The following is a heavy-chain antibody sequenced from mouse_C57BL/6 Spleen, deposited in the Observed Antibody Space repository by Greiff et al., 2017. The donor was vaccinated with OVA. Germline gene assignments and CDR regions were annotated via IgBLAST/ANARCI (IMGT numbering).Heavy chain of an antibody. CDR1: GFTFSSYA. J-gene: IGHJ3*01. CDR2: ISDGGSYT. CDR3: AREGDDYSWSAY. Sequence: EVQRVESGGGLVKPGGSLKLSCAASGFTFSSYAMSWVRQTPEKRLEWVATISDGGSYTYYPDNVKGRFTISRDNAKNNLYLQMSHLKSEDTAMYYCAREGDDYSWSAYWGQGTLVTVSA. V-gene: IGHV5-4*01. D-gene: IGHD2-4*01.